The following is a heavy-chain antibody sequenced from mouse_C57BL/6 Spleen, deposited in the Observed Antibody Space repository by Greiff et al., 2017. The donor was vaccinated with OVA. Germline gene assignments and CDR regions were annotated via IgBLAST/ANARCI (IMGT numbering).Heavy chain of an antibody. D-gene: IGHD6-1*01. CDR3: ARDASKLSYAMDY. J-gene: IGHJ4*01. CDR1: GYSITSGYY. CDR2: ISYDGSN. Sequence: EVKLMESGPGLVKPSQSLSLTCSVTGYSITSGYYWNWIRQFPGNKLEWMGYISYDGSNNYNPSLKNRISITRDTSKNQFFLKLNSETTEDTATYYCARDASKLSYAMDYWGQGTSVTVSS. V-gene: IGHV3-6*01.